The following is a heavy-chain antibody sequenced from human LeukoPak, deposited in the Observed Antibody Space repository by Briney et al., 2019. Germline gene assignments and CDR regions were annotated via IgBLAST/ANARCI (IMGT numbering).Heavy chain of an antibody. V-gene: IGHV3-21*04. J-gene: IGHJ4*02. Sequence: GGSLRLSCAAFGFTFKLYTMNWVRQAPGKGLEWVSSISSSSSYIYYADSVKGRFTISRGNAKNSLYLQMNSLRAEDMALYYCAKGDTAMGFDYWGQGTLVTVSS. CDR3: AKGDTAMGFDY. CDR1: GFTFKLYT. D-gene: IGHD5-18*01. CDR2: ISSSSSYI.